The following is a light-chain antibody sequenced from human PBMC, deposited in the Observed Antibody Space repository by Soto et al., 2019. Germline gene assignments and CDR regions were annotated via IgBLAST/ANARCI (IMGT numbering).Light chain of an antibody. CDR1: QSISSW. CDR2: KAS. J-gene: IGKJ5*01. CDR3: QQRSNWPLT. V-gene: IGKV1-5*03. Sequence: DIQMTQSPSTLSASVGDRVTIICRASQSISSWLAWYQQKAGKAPKLLISKASNLDSGVPSRFSGSGSGTEFTLTISSLEPEDFAVYYCQQRSNWPLTSGQAT.